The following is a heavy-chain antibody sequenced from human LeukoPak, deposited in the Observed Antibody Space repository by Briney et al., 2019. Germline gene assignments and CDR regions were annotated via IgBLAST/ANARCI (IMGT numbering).Heavy chain of an antibody. CDR2: IQSDGSST. J-gene: IGHJ4*01. CDR1: GFAFSTYW. Sequence: GGSLRLSCAASGFAFSTYWMHWVRQAPGKGLVWVSRIQSDGSSTTYADSVKGRFTISRDNAKNTVYLQMNSLRTEDTAVYYCARDCGSGGCDYWGQGTLVTVSS. CDR3: ARDCGSGGCDY. V-gene: IGHV3-74*01. D-gene: IGHD2-15*01.